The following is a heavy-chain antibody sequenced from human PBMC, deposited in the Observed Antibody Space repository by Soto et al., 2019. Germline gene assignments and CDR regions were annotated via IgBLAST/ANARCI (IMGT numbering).Heavy chain of an antibody. Sequence: PSPTLSLTCTVSGGSIRSYYWSWIRQPPGEGLEWCGYIYYSGSTNYNPSLKSRVNISVETSKNQFSLKLSSVTAADTAVYYCARDGGVAGAVDDAFDIWGQGTMIT. CDR2: IYYSGST. D-gene: IGHD6-19*01. CDR1: GGSIRSYY. V-gene: IGHV4-59*01. CDR3: ARDGGVAGAVDDAFDI. J-gene: IGHJ3*02.